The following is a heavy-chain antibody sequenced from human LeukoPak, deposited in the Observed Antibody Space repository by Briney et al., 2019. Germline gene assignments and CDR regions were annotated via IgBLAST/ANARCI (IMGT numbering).Heavy chain of an antibody. CDR1: GFTFSSYA. CDR2: IYNSGRT. D-gene: IGHD6-19*01. J-gene: IGHJ4*02. V-gene: IGHV3-66*01. CDR3: ASSSQPGYSSGWYIFAY. Sequence: PGGSLRLSCAASGFTFSSYAMTWVRQAPGKGLEWVSIIYNSGRTYYADSVKGRFTISRDISQNTVLLQMNSLRDEDTAVYYCASSSQPGYSSGWYIFAYWGQGALVTVSS.